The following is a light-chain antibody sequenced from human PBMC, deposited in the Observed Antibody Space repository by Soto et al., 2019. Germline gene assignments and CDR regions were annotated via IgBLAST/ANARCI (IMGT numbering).Light chain of an antibody. CDR1: QDISNY. V-gene: IGKV1-33*01. CDR3: QQYVYLPPT. Sequence: DIQMTQSPSSLSASIGDRVTITCQASQDISNYLNWFQQKPGKAPKLLIYEASNLETGVPSRFSGSGSGTDFTFSINSPQPEDIATYYCQQYVYLPPTFGGGTKVEIK. J-gene: IGKJ4*01. CDR2: EAS.